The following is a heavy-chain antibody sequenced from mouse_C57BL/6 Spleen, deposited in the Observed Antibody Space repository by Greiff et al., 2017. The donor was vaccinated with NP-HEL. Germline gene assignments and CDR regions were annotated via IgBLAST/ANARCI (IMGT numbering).Heavy chain of an antibody. CDR1: GYTFTSYW. CDR3: ARERDYYGSRYYAMDY. D-gene: IGHD1-1*01. CDR2: IDPSDSYT. Sequence: QVQLKQPGAELVRPGTSVKLSCKASGYTFTSYWMHWVKQRPGQGLEWIGVIDPSDSYTNYNQKFKGKATLTVDTSSSTAYMQLSSLTSEDSAVYYCARERDYYGSRYYAMDYWGQGTSVTVSS. J-gene: IGHJ4*01. V-gene: IGHV1-59*01.